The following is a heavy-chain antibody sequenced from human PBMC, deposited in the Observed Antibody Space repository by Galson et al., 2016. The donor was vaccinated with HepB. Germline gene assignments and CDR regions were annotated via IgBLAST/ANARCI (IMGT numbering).Heavy chain of an antibody. CDR3: TKGSGSTTYYPLGFCFDY. CDR1: GFTFDDYA. J-gene: IGHJ4*02. CDR2: ISWNSGTV. V-gene: IGHV3-9*01. D-gene: IGHD2/OR15-2a*01. Sequence: SLRLSCAASGFTFDDYAMNWVRQAPGKGLEWVSGISWNSGTVRYADSVKGRFTISRDNAKNSLYLQMNSLRLEDTAFYYCTKGSGSTTYYPLGFCFDYWGRGILVTVSS.